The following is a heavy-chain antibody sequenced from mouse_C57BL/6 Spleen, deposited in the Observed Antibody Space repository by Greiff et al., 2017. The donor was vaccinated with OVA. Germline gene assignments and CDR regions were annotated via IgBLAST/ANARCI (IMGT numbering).Heavy chain of an antibody. CDR3: ARYGYYYGSSVYYFDY. V-gene: IGHV1-69*01. CDR1: GYTFTSYW. D-gene: IGHD1-1*01. Sequence: QVQLKQPGAELVMPGASVKLSCKASGYTFTSYWMHWVKQRPGQGLEWIGEIDPSDSYTNYNQKFKGKSTLTVDKSSSTAYMQLSSLTSEDSAVYYCARYGYYYGSSVYYFDYWGQGTTLTVSS. CDR2: IDPSDSYT. J-gene: IGHJ2*01.